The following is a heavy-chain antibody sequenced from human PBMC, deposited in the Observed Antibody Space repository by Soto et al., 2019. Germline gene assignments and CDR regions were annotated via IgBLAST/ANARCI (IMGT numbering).Heavy chain of an antibody. CDR3: ARGPDTAMVIRYYGMDV. CDR2: IWYDGSNK. V-gene: IGHV3-33*01. D-gene: IGHD5-18*01. J-gene: IGHJ6*02. CDR1: GFTFSSYG. Sequence: QVQLVESGGGVVQPGRSLRLSCAASGFTFSSYGMHWVRQAPGKGLEWVAVIWYDGSNKYYADSVKGRFTISRDNSKNTLYMQMNSLRAEDTAVYYCARGPDTAMVIRYYGMDVWGQGTTVTVSS.